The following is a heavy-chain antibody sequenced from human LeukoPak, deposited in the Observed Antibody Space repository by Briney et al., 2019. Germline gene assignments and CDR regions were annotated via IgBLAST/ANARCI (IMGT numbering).Heavy chain of an antibody. D-gene: IGHD3-22*01. V-gene: IGHV3-30-3*01. J-gene: IGHJ4*02. CDR1: GFTFSTYA. CDR2: ISYDGSNK. CDR3: ARGPMIVVDAEYTFDY. Sequence: PGGSLRLSCAASGFTFSTYAMHWVRQAPGKGLEWVAVISYDGSNKYYADSVKGRFTISRDNSKNTLYLQMNSLRPEDTAVYYCARGPMIVVDAEYTFDYWGQGTLVTVSS.